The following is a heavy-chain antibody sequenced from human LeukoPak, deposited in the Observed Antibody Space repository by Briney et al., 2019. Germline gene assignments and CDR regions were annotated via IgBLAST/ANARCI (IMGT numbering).Heavy chain of an antibody. V-gene: IGHV1-8*03. Sequence: ASVKVSCKASAYSFSTYDINWVRQATGQGLEWMGWMNPDSGNTGYAQKFQGRVTITRNTSISTAYMELSSLKSDDTAVYYCARRLGLRWDLQAFDIWGQGTMVTVSS. J-gene: IGHJ3*02. CDR3: ARRLGLRWDLQAFDI. CDR1: AYSFSTYD. CDR2: MNPDSGNT. D-gene: IGHD4-23*01.